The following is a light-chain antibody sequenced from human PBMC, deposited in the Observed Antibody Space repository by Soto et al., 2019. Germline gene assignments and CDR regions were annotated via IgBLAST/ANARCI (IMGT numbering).Light chain of an antibody. CDR3: LQNYNFPYT. Sequence: AIQMTQSPSSLSAYVGDRVTITCRASQGIRNDLGWYQQKPGKAPKLLIYAASSLQIGVQSRFSCCEAGTDYTLTVSSLQSEDFATYYCLQNYNFPYTFGQGTKMDIK. J-gene: IGKJ2*01. CDR2: AAS. CDR1: QGIRND. V-gene: IGKV1-6*01.